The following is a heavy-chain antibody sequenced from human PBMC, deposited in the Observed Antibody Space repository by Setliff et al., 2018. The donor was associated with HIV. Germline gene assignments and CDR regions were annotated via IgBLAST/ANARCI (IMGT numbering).Heavy chain of an antibody. CDR3: ARGVNFDY. J-gene: IGHJ4*02. CDR2: LYYGGST. D-gene: IGHD3-3*01. Sequence: PSETLSLTCTVSGDSISTSNSYWGWVRQPPGKGLEWIGSLYYGGSTYYNPSLKSRVTRSVDTYKNQFSLKLSSVTAADTAIYYCARGVNFDYWCQGTQVTVS. V-gene: IGHV4-39*07. CDR1: GDSISTSNSY.